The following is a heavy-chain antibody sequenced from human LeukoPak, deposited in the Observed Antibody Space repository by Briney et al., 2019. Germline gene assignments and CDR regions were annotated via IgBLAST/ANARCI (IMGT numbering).Heavy chain of an antibody. CDR2: INHSGST. V-gene: IGHV4-34*01. D-gene: IGHD1-1*01. CDR3: ARDKENGDAFDI. Sequence: SETLSLTCAVYGGSFSGYYWSWIRQPPGKGLEWIGEINHSGSTNYNPSLKSRVTISVDTSKNQFSLKLSSVTAADTAVYYCARDKENGDAFDIWGQGTMVTVSS. J-gene: IGHJ3*02. CDR1: GGSFSGYY.